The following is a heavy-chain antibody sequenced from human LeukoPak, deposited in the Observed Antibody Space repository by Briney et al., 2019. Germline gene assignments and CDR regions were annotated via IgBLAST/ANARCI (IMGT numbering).Heavy chain of an antibody. CDR3: ARELEAAATTCWFDP. V-gene: IGHV1-69*04. CDR1: GDTFSSYG. D-gene: IGHD6-13*01. CDR2: IIPIFAIA. Sequence: SVKVSCKASGDTFSSYGINWVRQAPGQGLEWMGRIIPIFAIANYAQKFQGRVTITADKSTSTAYMELSSLRSEDTAVYYCARELEAAATTCWFDPWGQGTLVTVSS. J-gene: IGHJ5*02.